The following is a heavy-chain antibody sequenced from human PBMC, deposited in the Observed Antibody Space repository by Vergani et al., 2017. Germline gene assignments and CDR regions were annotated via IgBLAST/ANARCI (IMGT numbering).Heavy chain of an antibody. V-gene: IGHV3-23*01. J-gene: IGHJ5*02. CDR1: GFTFRSYA. D-gene: IGHD6-13*01. CDR2: ISGSGGST. Sequence: EVQLLESGGGLVQPGGSLRLSCAASGFTFRSYAMSWVRQAPGKGLEWVSAISGSGGSTYYADSVKGRFTISRDNSKNTLYLQMNSLRAEETAVYYCAKGTAAAGGYDPWGQGTLVTVAS. CDR3: AKGTAAAGGYDP.